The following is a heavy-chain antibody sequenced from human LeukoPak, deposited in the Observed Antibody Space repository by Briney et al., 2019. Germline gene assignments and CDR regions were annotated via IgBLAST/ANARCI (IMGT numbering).Heavy chain of an antibody. J-gene: IGHJ5*02. Sequence: SQTLSLTCTVSGGSISSRSYYWSWIRQPAGKGLEWIGRIYTSGSTNYNPSLKSRVTISVDTSKNQFSLKLSSVTAADTAVYYCATSGYYFNWFDPWGQGTLVTVSS. D-gene: IGHD3-22*01. V-gene: IGHV4-61*02. CDR2: IYTSGST. CDR1: GGSISSRSYY. CDR3: ATSGYYFNWFDP.